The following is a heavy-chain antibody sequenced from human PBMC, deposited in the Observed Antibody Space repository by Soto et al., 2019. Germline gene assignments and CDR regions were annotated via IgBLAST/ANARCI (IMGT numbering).Heavy chain of an antibody. V-gene: IGHV1-2*06. J-gene: IGHJ4*02. CDR3: AREITYGGGSFSLGL. CDR1: GYFFTSHY. Sequence: QVQLVQSGAEVEKPGASVKVSCKTSGYFFTSHYIHWVRLAPGRGLEWMGRINPNNGDTNSPQKFQGRVTMTSDTSIRTAYMEMSGLRSDDTALYFCAREITYGGGSFSLGLWGQGTLVTVSS. D-gene: IGHD3-10*01. CDR2: INPNNGDT.